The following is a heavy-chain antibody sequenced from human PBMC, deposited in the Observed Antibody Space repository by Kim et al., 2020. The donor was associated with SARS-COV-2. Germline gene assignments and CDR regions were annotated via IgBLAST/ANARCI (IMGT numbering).Heavy chain of an antibody. Sequence: GGSLRLSCAASGFTFSSYAMSWVRQAPGKGLEWVSAISGSGGSTYYADSVKGRFTISRDNSKNTLYLQMNSLRAEDTAVYYCAKGVAAAGTWIVGATGGWFDPWGQGNLVTVSS. CDR1: GFTFSSYA. V-gene: IGHV3-23*01. J-gene: IGHJ5*02. CDR3: AKGVAAAGTWIVGATGGWFDP. CDR2: ISGSGGST. D-gene: IGHD6-13*01.